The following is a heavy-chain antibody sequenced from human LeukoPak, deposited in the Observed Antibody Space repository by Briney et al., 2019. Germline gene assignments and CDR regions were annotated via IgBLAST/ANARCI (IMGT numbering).Heavy chain of an antibody. CDR1: GFTFDDYA. V-gene: IGHV3-43D*03. J-gene: IGHJ4*02. CDR3: ARGSNYCASISCHMND. Sequence: PGGSLRLSCAASGFTFDDYAMHWVRQAPGKGLEWVSLISWDGGSTYYADSVKGRFTISRDNAKNSLYLQMNSLRAEDTAVYYCARGSNYCASISCHMNDWGQGTLVTVSS. CDR2: ISWDGGST. D-gene: IGHD2-2*02.